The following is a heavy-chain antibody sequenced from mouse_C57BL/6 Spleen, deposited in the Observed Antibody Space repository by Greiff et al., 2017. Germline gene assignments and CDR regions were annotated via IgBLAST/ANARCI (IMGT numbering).Heavy chain of an antibody. CDR1: GYTFTSYW. D-gene: IGHD2-4*01. J-gene: IGHJ1*03. CDR2: IYPGSGST. CDR3: ARYYYDYDEDWYFDV. Sequence: QVQLQQPGAELVKPGASVKMSCTASGYTFTSYWITWVKQRPGQGLEWIGDIYPGSGSTNYNEKFKSKATLTVDTSSSTAYMQLSSLTSEDSAVYYCARYYYDYDEDWYFDVWGTGTTVTVSS. V-gene: IGHV1-55*01.